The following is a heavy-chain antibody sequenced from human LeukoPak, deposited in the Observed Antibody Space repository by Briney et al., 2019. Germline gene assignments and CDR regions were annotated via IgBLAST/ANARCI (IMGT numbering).Heavy chain of an antibody. D-gene: IGHD3-16*02. CDR2: ISSSSSYI. J-gene: IGHJ4*02. Sequence: GGSLRLSYAASGFTFSSYSMNWVRQAPGKGLEWVSSISSSSSYIYYADSVKGRFTISRDNAKDSLYLQMNSLRAEDTAVYYCARDKSMITFGGVIAKSIFDYWGQGTLVTVSS. CDR3: ARDKSMITFGGVIAKSIFDY. V-gene: IGHV3-21*01. CDR1: GFTFSSYS.